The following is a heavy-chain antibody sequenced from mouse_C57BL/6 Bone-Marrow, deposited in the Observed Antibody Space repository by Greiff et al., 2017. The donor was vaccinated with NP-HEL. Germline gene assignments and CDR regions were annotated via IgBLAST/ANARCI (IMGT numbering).Heavy chain of an antibody. Sequence: VQLQQSGAGLARPGASVKLSCTASGFTFTSYGISWVQQRTGQGLEWIGEIYPRSGTTYYDEKFKGKATLTADKSSSTAYMGLRSLTSEDSAVYFGARRGVYYAMDYWGKGTSVTVSS. CDR1: GFTFTSYG. V-gene: IGHV1-81*01. CDR3: ARRGVYYAMDY. J-gene: IGHJ4*01. CDR2: IYPRSGTT.